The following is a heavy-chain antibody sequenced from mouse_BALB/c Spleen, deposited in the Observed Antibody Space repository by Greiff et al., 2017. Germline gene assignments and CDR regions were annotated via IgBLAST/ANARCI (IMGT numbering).Heavy chain of an antibody. Sequence: EVNVVESGGGLVQPGGSRKLSCAASGFTFSSFGMHWVRQAPEKGLEWVAYISSGSSTIYYADTVKGRFTISRDNPKNTLFLQMTSLRSEDTAMYYCARAPITVVDYFDYWGQGTTLTVSS. D-gene: IGHD1-1*01. V-gene: IGHV5-17*02. J-gene: IGHJ2*01. CDR3: ARAPITVVDYFDY. CDR1: GFTFSSFG. CDR2: ISSGSSTI.